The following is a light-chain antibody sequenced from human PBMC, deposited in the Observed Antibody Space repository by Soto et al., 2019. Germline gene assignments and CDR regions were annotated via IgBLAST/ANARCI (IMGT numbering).Light chain of an antibody. CDR2: GAS. J-gene: IGKJ2*01. CDR3: HQFRSSPPAFT. V-gene: IGKV3-20*01. Sequence: ESMLTQSPGTLSLSPGERATLSCRASQSVSTRYLAWYQQKPGQAPRLLIYGASIRATCIPDRFSGSGSGTDLILSISRLEPEDFAVYYCHQFRSSPPAFTFGQGTKLEI. CDR1: QSVSTRY.